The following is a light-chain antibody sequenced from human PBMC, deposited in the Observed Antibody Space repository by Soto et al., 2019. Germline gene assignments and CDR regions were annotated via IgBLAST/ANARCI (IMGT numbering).Light chain of an antibody. J-gene: IGKJ1*01. CDR3: HQYYSTTQT. Sequence: DIVMTQSPDSLAVSLGERATINCKSSQSVLLSSNNKNFLAWYQQKPGQPPKLLIYWASTRESGVPDRFSGSGSGTDYTLNLSSLQADDVAVSYCHQYYSTTQTFGQGTKVEIK. V-gene: IGKV4-1*01. CDR1: QSVLLSSNNKNF. CDR2: WAS.